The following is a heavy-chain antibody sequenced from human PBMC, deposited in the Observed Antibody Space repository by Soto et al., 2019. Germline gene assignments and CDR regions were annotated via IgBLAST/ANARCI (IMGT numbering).Heavy chain of an antibody. CDR3: ASGSEPDYYYGMDV. D-gene: IGHD3-10*01. Sequence: PGESVKSSCERSGWSLSSYWIGWVRQMPGKGLEWMGIIYPGDSDTRYSPSFQGQVTISADKSISTAYLQWSSLKASDTAMYYCASGSEPDYYYGMDVWGQGTTVTVS. CDR2: IYPGDSDT. CDR1: GWSLSSYW. J-gene: IGHJ6*02. V-gene: IGHV5-51*01.